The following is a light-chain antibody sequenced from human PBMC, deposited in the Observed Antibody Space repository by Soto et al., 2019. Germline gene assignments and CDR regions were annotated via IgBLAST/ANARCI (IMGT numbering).Light chain of an antibody. V-gene: IGLV2-14*01. J-gene: IGLJ1*01. CDR3: SSYTGSSTLLYV. CDR1: SSDVGGYNY. Sequence: QSALTQPASVSGSPGQSITISCTGTSSDVGGYNYVSWYQQHPGKAPKLMIYDVSNRPSGVSNRFSGSKSGNTASLTISGLQAEYEADYYCSSYTGSSTLLYVFGTGTKVTVL. CDR2: DVS.